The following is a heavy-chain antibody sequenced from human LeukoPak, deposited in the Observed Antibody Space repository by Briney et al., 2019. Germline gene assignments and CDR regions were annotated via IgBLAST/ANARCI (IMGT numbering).Heavy chain of an antibody. V-gene: IGHV4-4*07. D-gene: IGHD3-22*01. CDR3: ARELYYYDSSGFDY. CDR1: GGSISSYY. J-gene: IGHJ4*02. Sequence: SETLSLTCTVSGGSISSYYWSWIRQPAGKGREWIGRIYTSGSTNYNPSLKSRVTMSVYTSKNQCSLKLSSVTAADTAVYYCARELYYYDSSGFDYWGQGTLVTVSS. CDR2: IYTSGST.